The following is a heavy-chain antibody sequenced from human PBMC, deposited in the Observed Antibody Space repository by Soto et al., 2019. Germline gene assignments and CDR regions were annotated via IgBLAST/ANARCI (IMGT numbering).Heavy chain of an antibody. CDR1: GGSISSGGYY. Sequence: PSETLSLTCTVSGGSISSGGYYWSWIRQHPGKGLEWIGYIYYSGSTYYNPSLKSRVTISVDTSKNQFSLKLSSVTAADTAVYYCARDISIFGVVIPIFQHWGQGTLVTVSS. D-gene: IGHD3-3*01. CDR3: ARDISIFGVVIPIFQH. J-gene: IGHJ1*01. V-gene: IGHV4-31*03. CDR2: IYYSGST.